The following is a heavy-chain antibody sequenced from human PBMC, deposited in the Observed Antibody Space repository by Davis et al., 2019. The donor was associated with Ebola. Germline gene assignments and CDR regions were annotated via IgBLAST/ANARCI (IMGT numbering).Heavy chain of an antibody. CDR3: ASPHRDFWSGG. CDR2: IYYTGST. J-gene: IGHJ3*01. V-gene: IGHV4-61*08. D-gene: IGHD3-3*01. CDR1: GGSISSGGYY. Sequence: PSETLSLTCTVSGGSISSGGYYWSWIRQHPGKGLEWIGYIYYTGSTNYNPSLKSRVTISVDTSKNQFSLKLSSVTAADTAVYYCASPHRDFWSGGWGQGTMVTVSS.